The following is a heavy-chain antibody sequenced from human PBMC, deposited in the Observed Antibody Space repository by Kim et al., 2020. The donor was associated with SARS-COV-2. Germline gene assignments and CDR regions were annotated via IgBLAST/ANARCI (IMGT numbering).Heavy chain of an antibody. CDR2: IRTKAYGGTT. CDR3: TRGDVEGSSTHYDLWSRPPSGTFDF. Sequence: GGSLRLSCTASGFNFPDYVVHWVRQAPGKGLEWVSGIRTKAYGGTTSYAASVRGRFTNTREDSKNIAHLQMKSLKTEDTDVYYCTRGDVEGSSTHYDLWSRPPSGTFDFWGQGTTVIVSS. V-gene: IGHV3-49*04. CDR1: GFNFPDYV. D-gene: IGHD3-3*01. J-gene: IGHJ3*01.